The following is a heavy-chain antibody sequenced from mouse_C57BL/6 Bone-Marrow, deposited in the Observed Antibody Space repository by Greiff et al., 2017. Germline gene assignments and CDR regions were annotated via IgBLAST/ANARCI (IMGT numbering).Heavy chain of an antibody. J-gene: IGHJ2*01. CDR3: ARPRSTMITVFDY. D-gene: IGHD2-4*01. V-gene: IGHV5-6*02. CDR1: GFTFSSYG. Sequence: DVKLQESGGDLVKPGGSLKLSCAASGFTFSSYGMSWVRQTPDKRLEWVATISSGGSYTYYPDSVKGRFTISRDNAKNTLYLQMSSLKSEDTAMYYCARPRSTMITVFDYWGQGTTLTVSS. CDR2: ISSGGSYT.